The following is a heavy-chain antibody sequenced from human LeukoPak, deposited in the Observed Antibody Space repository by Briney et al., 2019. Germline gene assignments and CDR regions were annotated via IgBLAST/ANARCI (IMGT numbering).Heavy chain of an antibody. CDR2: IYYSGST. Sequence: PSETLSLTCTVSGGSISSSSYYWGWIRQPPGKGLEWIGSIYYSGSTYYNPSLKSRVTISVDTSKNQFSLKLSSVTAADTAVYYCARGQNRIAARPRDAFDIWGQGTMVTVSS. CDR3: ARGQNRIAARPRDAFDI. D-gene: IGHD6-6*01. CDR1: GGSISSSSYY. V-gene: IGHV4-39*01. J-gene: IGHJ3*02.